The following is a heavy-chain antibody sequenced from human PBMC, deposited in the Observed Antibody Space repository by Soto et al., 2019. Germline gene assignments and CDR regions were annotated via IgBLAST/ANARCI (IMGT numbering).Heavy chain of an antibody. Sequence: EVQLLESGGGLIQPGGSLRLSCAGSGFTFSDYAMNWVRQAPGKGLEWVSGLTWGGSAYYAESVRGRFTISRDNSKSILYVQMNSLRVEDTAVYYCAKERTSSKYDGMDVWGQGTPVTVSS. CDR1: GFTFSDYA. V-gene: IGHV3-23*01. J-gene: IGHJ6*02. CDR3: AKERTSSKYDGMDV. CDR2: LTWGGSA. D-gene: IGHD6-6*01.